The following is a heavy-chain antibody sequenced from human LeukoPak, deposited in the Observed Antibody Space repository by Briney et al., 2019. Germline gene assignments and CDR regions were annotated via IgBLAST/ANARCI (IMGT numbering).Heavy chain of an antibody. Sequence: SETLSLTCSVSGDSISPYYWSWIRQPPGQGLEWIGYIHSSGSAKYNPSLKSRVTMSVDRSKNQFSLNVRSLSAADTAVYYCAREGLYSDRGPDYWGQGTLVTVSS. D-gene: IGHD2-15*01. CDR3: AREGLYSDRGPDY. J-gene: IGHJ4*02. CDR2: IHSSGSA. CDR1: GDSISPYY. V-gene: IGHV4-59*01.